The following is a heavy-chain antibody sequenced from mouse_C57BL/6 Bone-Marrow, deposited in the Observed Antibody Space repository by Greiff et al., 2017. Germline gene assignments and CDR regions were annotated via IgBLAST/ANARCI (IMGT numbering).Heavy chain of an antibody. J-gene: IGHJ3*01. CDR1: GYAFTNYL. CDR3: ARGHYYGSRSWFAY. Sequence: QVQLQQPGAELVRPGTSVKVSCKASGYAFTNYLIEWVKQRPGQGLEWIGVINPGSGGTNYNEKFKGKATLTVDKSSSTAYMQLSSLTSEDSAVXVCARGHYYGSRSWFAYWGQGTLVTVSA. CDR2: INPGSGGT. V-gene: IGHV1-54*01. D-gene: IGHD1-1*01.